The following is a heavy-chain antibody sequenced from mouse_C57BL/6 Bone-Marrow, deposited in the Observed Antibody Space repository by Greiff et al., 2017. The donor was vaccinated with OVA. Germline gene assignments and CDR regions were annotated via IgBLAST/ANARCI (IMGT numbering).Heavy chain of an antibody. CDR2: IHPNSGST. CDR3: ARETLYAMDY. J-gene: IGHJ4*01. V-gene: IGHV1-64*01. Sequence: LQQSGAELVKPGASVKLSCKASGYTFTSYWMHWVKQRPGQGLEWIGMIHPNSGSTNYNEKFKSKATLTVDKSSSTAYMQLSSLTSEDSAVYYCARETLYAMDYWGQGTSVTVSS. CDR1: GYTFTSYW.